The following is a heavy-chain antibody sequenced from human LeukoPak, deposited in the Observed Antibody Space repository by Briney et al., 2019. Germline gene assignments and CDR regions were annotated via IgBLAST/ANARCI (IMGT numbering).Heavy chain of an antibody. Sequence: ASVKVSCKASGYIFTNFYIHWVRLAPGQGPEWMGMISPSGGTTDYAQKFQGRGMMTRDTSTSTAYMELSSLRSEDTAVYYCAHKQKNCSSTSCYEYFRKEAGYYFDYWGQGTLVTVSS. CDR2: ISPSGGTT. CDR1: GYIFTNFY. J-gene: IGHJ4*02. CDR3: AHKQKNCSSTSCYEYFRKEAGYYFDY. D-gene: IGHD2-2*01. V-gene: IGHV1-46*01.